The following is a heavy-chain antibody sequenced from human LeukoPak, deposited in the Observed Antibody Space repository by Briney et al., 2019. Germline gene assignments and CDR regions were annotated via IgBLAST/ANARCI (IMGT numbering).Heavy chain of an antibody. Sequence: ASVKVSCKASGGTFSSYAISWVRQAPGQGLEWMGRIIPILGIANYAQKFQGRVTITADKSTSTAYMELSSLRSEDTAVYYCARSVSKYSSGWYDNLDYWGQGTLVTVSS. D-gene: IGHD6-19*01. CDR3: ARSVSKYSSGWYDNLDY. V-gene: IGHV1-69*04. CDR2: IIPILGIA. J-gene: IGHJ4*02. CDR1: GGTFSSYA.